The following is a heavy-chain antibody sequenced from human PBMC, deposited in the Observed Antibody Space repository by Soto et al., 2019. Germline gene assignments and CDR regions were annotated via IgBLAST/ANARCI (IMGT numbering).Heavy chain of an antibody. CDR3: AKRGSYGDYVGP. D-gene: IGHD4-17*01. J-gene: IGHJ5*02. CDR2: ISGSGGST. Sequence: EVQLLESGGGLVQPGGSLRLSCAASGFTFSSYAMSWVRQAPGKGLEWVSAISGSGGSTYYADSVKGRFTISRDNSKNTLYLHMNSLRAEDTAVYYCAKRGSYGDYVGPWGQGTLVTVSS. V-gene: IGHV3-23*01. CDR1: GFTFSSYA.